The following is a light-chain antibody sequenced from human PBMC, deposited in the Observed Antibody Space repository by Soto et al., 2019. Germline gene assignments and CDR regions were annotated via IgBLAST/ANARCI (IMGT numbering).Light chain of an antibody. CDR3: QSYDSSLSGYVL. CDR1: SSNIGAGYD. J-gene: IGLJ2*01. Sequence: QSVLTQPPSVSGAPGQRVTISCTGSSSNIGAGYDVHWYQQLPGTAPKLLIYGNSNRPSGVPDRFSGSKSGTSASLAITGLQAEDEVDYYCQSYDSSLSGYVLFGGGTKLTVL. V-gene: IGLV1-40*01. CDR2: GNS.